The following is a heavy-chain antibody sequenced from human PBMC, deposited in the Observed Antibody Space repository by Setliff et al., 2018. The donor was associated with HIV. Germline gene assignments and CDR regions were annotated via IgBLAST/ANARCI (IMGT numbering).Heavy chain of an antibody. J-gene: IGHJ4*02. V-gene: IGHV4-38-2*02. Sequence: PSETLSLTCTVSGFSISSGYYWGWIRQPPGKGLEWIASTSHSGSTNYNPSLESRVTISIDRSKNQFSLKMTSVTAADTAVYNCVRNGYYSLDYWGQGTLVTVSS. CDR2: TSHSGST. CDR3: VRNGYYSLDY. D-gene: IGHD3-22*01. CDR1: GFSISSGYY.